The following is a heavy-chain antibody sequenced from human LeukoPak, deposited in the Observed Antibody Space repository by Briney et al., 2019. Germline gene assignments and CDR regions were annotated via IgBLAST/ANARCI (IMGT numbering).Heavy chain of an antibody. Sequence: SETLSLTCTVSGGSISSGGYSWSWIRQHPGKGLEWIGYIYYSGSTYYNPSLKSRVTISVDTSKNQFSLKLSSVTAADTAVYYCARATRPRNWFDPWGQGTLVTVSS. V-gene: IGHV4-31*03. CDR1: GGSISSGGYS. CDR2: IYYSGST. J-gene: IGHJ5*02. CDR3: ARATRPRNWFDP.